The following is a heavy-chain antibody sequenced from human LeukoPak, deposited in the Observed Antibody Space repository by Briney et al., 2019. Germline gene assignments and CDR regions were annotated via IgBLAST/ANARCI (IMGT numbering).Heavy chain of an antibody. D-gene: IGHD3-10*01. CDR1: GFTFSSYA. V-gene: IGHV3-23*01. Sequence: GGSLRLSCAASGFTFSSYAMSWVRQAPGKGLEWVSAISGSGGSTYYADSVKGRFTISRDNSKNTLYLQMNSLRAEDTAVYYCARGELLWFGELFSVDYWGQGTLVTVSS. CDR3: ARGELLWFGELFSVDY. J-gene: IGHJ4*02. CDR2: ISGSGGST.